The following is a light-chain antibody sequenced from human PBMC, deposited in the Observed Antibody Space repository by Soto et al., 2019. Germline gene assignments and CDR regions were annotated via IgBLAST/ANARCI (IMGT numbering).Light chain of an antibody. V-gene: IGLV1-40*01. J-gene: IGLJ7*02. CDR1: RSNLGAGYD. CDR3: PSYENSLSGAWV. CDR2: ANN. Sequence: QSVLTQPPSVSGAPGQGVTISCTGTRSNLGAGYDVHWYQQFTGAAPKLLIYANNKRPSGVLDRFSGSKSGTSASLAITGLQAEDEADYYCPSYENSLSGAWVFGGGPQLTAL.